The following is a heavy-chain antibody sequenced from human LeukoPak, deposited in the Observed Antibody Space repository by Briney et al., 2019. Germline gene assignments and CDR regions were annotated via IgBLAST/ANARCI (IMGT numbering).Heavy chain of an antibody. CDR1: GGSLSGYY. V-gene: IGHV4-34*01. Sequence: SETLSLTCAVYGGSLSGYYWSWIRQPQGKGLEWIGEINHSGSTNYNPSLKSRVTISVDTSKNQFSLKLSSVTAADTAVYYCARRSSSFLVYNWFDPWGQGTLVTVSS. CDR2: INHSGST. J-gene: IGHJ5*02. CDR3: ARRSSSFLVYNWFDP. D-gene: IGHD3-9*01.